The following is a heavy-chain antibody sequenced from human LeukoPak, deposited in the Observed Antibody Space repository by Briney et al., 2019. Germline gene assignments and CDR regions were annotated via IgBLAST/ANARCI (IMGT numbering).Heavy chain of an antibody. Sequence: PSETLSLTCTVSGGSISSYYWSWIRQPPGKGLEWIGYIYYSGSTNYNPSLKSRVTISVDTSKNQFSLKLSSVTAADTAVYYCARCGSEPAARYYYYYYMDVWGKGTTVTVSS. CDR2: IYYSGST. J-gene: IGHJ6*03. D-gene: IGHD2-2*01. V-gene: IGHV4-59*01. CDR3: ARCGSEPAARYYYYYYMDV. CDR1: GGSISSYY.